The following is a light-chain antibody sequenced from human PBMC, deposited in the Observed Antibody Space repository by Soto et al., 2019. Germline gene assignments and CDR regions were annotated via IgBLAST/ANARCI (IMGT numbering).Light chain of an antibody. Sequence: QSVLTQPPSASGTPGQRVTISCSGSSSNIGSNTVNWYQQLPGTAPKLLMYSNNQRPSGVPDRFSGSKSGTSASLAISGLQAEDEADYYCAAWDDSLNDAVFGGGTQLTVL. V-gene: IGLV1-44*01. CDR2: SNN. CDR1: SSNIGSNT. J-gene: IGLJ7*01. CDR3: AAWDDSLNDAV.